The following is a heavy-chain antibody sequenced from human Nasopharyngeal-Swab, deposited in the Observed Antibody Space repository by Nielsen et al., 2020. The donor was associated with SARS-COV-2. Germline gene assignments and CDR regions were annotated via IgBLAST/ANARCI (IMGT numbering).Heavy chain of an antibody. CDR2: IGVGSGNT. CDR3: AAGATVQILWS. D-gene: IGHD2-21*01. CDR1: AFTFTNSA. V-gene: IGHV1-58*02. J-gene: IGHJ5*02. Sequence: SVKVSCKASAFTFTNSAMQWVRQARAQPLEWIGWIGVGSGNTNYAQNFQGRVTITRDMSTNTAYMGLGSLRSDDTAVYYCAAGATVQILWSWGQGTLVTVSS.